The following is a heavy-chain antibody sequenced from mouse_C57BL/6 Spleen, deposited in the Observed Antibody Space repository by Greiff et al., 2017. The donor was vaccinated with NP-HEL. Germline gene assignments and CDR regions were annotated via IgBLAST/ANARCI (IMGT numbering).Heavy chain of an antibody. CDR3: ARFRPTAQATWYYFDY. CDR1: GYTFTSYW. Sequence: QVQLQQSGAELVKPGASVKLSCKASGYTFTSYWMQWVKQRPGQGLEWIGEIDPSDSYTNYNQKFKGKATLTVDTSSSTAYMQLSSLTSEDSAVYYCARFRPTAQATWYYFDYWGQGTTLTVSS. J-gene: IGHJ2*01. V-gene: IGHV1-50*01. CDR2: IDPSDSYT. D-gene: IGHD3-2*02.